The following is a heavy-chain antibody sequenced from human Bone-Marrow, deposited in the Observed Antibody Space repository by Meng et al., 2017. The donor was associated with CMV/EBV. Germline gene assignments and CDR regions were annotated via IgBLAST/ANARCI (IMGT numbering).Heavy chain of an antibody. CDR1: GGSISGTSYF. CDR2: IYHSGST. CDR3: AREARMDGMDV. D-gene: IGHD1-26*01. V-gene: IGHV4-39*07. J-gene: IGHJ6*02. Sequence: SETLSLTCAVSGGSISGTSYFWGWIRQPPGKGLEWIGEIYHSGSTNYNPSLKSRVTISVDKSKNQFSLKLSSVTAADTAVYYCAREARMDGMDVWGQGTTVTVSS.